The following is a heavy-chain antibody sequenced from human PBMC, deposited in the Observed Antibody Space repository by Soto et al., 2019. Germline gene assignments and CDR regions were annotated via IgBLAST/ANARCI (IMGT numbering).Heavy chain of an antibody. V-gene: IGHV1-24*01. CDR1: GYTLTELS. D-gene: IGHD3-10*01. CDR2: FDPEDGET. CDR3: ATELGDRGVSDYYYYYMDV. J-gene: IGHJ6*03. Sequence: QVQLVQSGAEVKKPGASVKVSCKVSGYTLTELSMHWVRQAPGKGLEWMGGFDPEDGETIYAQKFQGRVTMTEDTSTDTAYMELRSLRSEDTAVYYCATELGDRGVSDYYYYYMDVWGKGTTVTVSS.